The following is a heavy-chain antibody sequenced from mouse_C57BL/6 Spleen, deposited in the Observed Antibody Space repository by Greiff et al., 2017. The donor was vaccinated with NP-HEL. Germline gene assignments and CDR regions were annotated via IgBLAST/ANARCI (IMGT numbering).Heavy chain of an antibody. Sequence: VQLQQSGAELVKPGASVKLSCTASGFNIKDYYMHWVKQRPEQGLEWIGRIDPEDGETKYAPKFQGKATITADTSSNTAYLQLSSLTSEDTAVYYCASPRDYYGSSPIGNAMDYWGQGTSVTVSS. D-gene: IGHD1-1*01. CDR3: ASPRDYYGSSPIGNAMDY. J-gene: IGHJ4*01. CDR1: GFNIKDYY. CDR2: IDPEDGET. V-gene: IGHV14-2*01.